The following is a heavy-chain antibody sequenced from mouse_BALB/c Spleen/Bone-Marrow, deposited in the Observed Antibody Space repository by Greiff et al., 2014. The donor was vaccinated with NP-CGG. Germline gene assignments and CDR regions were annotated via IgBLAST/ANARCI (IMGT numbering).Heavy chain of an antibody. CDR1: GYTFTSYW. Sequence: SGAELVRPGASVKLSCKASGYTFTSYWINWVKQRPGQGLEWIGNIYPSDSYTNYNQKFKDKATLTVDKSSSTAYMQLSSPTSEDSAVYYCTRRGTGNAMDYWGQGTSVTVSS. V-gene: IGHV1-69*02. CDR3: TRRGTGNAMDY. CDR2: IYPSDSYT. J-gene: IGHJ4*01. D-gene: IGHD3-3*01.